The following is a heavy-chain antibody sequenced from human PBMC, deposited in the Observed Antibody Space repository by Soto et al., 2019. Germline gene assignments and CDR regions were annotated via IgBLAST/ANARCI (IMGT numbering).Heavy chain of an antibody. CDR3: ARVGSRGSGGSWNPPWYFDL. CDR1: GGTFSSYT. D-gene: IGHD2-15*01. V-gene: IGHV1-69*02. Sequence: SVKVSCKASGGTFSSYTISWVRQAPGQGLEWMGRIIPILGIANYAQKFQGRVTITADKSTSTAYMELSSLRSEDTAVYYFARVGSRGSGGSWNPPWYFDLWGRGTLVTVSS. J-gene: IGHJ2*01. CDR2: IIPILGIA.